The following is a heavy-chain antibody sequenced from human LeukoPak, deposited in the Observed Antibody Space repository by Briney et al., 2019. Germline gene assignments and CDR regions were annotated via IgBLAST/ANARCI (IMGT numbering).Heavy chain of an antibody. J-gene: IGHJ4*02. V-gene: IGHV3-53*01. CDR1: VFTVSINH. CDR2: FYSGGDT. CDR3: TTGGEYSERSGYGHDH. Sequence: GVPQRLFCGGSVFTVSINHISWVRQAPGKGLEQVSVFYSGGDTYYADSVKGRFTISRDNSKNTLYLQMNSLRAEDTAVYYCTTGGEYSERSGYGHDHWGQGTLVTVSS. D-gene: IGHD3-3*01.